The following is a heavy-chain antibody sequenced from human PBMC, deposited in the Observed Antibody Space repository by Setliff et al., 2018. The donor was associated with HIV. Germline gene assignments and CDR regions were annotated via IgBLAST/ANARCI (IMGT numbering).Heavy chain of an antibody. D-gene: IGHD2-21*02. Sequence: PSETLSLTCTLNGVPLSDYYWNWIRQSPGKGLEWIVEVNHNGNINYHPSLKSRVTVSVDTSKTQYSLKMISVTAADTAMYYCAISIVGVTSEMYWAQGTLVTVSS. CDR1: GVPLSDYY. CDR2: VNHNGNI. J-gene: IGHJ4*02. CDR3: AISIVGVTSEMY. V-gene: IGHV4-34*01.